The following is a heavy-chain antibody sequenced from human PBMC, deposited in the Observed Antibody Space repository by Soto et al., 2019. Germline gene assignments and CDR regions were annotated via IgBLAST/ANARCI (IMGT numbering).Heavy chain of an antibody. J-gene: IGHJ4*02. Sequence: QLQLQESGSGLVKPSQTLSLTCAVSGGSISSGGYSWSWIRQPPGKGLEWIGYIYHSGSTYYNPALKSRVTIAVDRSKNRFSLTLSSVTAADTAGYYCARGLRDSRGYYFDYWGQGTLVTVSS. CDR2: IYHSGST. CDR1: GGSISSGGYS. D-gene: IGHD3-22*01. V-gene: IGHV4-30-2*01. CDR3: ARGLRDSRGYYFDY.